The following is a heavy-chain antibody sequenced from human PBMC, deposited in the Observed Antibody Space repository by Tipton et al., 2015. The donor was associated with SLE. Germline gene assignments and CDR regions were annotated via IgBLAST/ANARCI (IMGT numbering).Heavy chain of an antibody. Sequence: TLSLTCTVSGGSISSYYWSWIRQPPGKGLEWIGYIYYSGSTNYNPSLKSRVTISVDTSKNQFSLKLSSVTAADTAVYYCARGRGYGETMDAFDIWGQGTMVTVSS. J-gene: IGHJ3*02. D-gene: IGHD3-10*01. V-gene: IGHV4-59*01. CDR3: ARGRGYGETMDAFDI. CDR2: IYYSGST. CDR1: GGSISSYY.